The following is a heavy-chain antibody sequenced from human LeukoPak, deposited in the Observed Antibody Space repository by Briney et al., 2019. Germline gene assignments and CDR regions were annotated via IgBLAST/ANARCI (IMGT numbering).Heavy chain of an antibody. CDR2: MNPNSSNT. D-gene: IGHD6-19*01. V-gene: IGHV1-8*03. CDR3: SRRAVGNSHYYSMDV. CDR1: GYTFISYD. Sequence: ASVKVSCKASGYTFISYDINWVRQVTGQGLEWMGWMNPNSSNTGYAQKFQGRVTITRNTSISTAFMELSSLRSEDTAVYYCSRRAVGNSHYYSMDVWGKGTTVTVSS. J-gene: IGHJ6*03.